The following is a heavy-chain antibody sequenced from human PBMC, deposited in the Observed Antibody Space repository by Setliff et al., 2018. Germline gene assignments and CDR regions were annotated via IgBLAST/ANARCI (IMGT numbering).Heavy chain of an antibody. CDR1: GYTFSSYA. V-gene: IGHV1-18*01. D-gene: IGHD5-18*01. J-gene: IGHJ4*02. CDR2: ISPYNGNT. Sequence: ASVKVSCKASGYTFSSYAISWVRQAPGQGLEWLGWISPYNGNTNSAQKFQGRVTFSADDSANTAYMELTSLTSEDTAVYYCARNIGMGQRDYFDYWGQGTLVTVSS. CDR3: ARNIGMGQRDYFDY.